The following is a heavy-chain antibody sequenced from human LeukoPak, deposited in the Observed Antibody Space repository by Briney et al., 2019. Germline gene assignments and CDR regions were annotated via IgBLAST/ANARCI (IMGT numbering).Heavy chain of an antibody. CDR1: GGTFSSYA. CDR2: ISAYNGNT. Sequence: ASVKVSCKASGGTFSSYAISWVRQAPGQGLEWMGWISAYNGNTNYAQKLQGRVTMTTDTSTSTAYMELRSLRSDDTAVYYCARDSWSMTTVTTVDYWGQGTLVTVSS. D-gene: IGHD4-17*01. V-gene: IGHV1-18*01. CDR3: ARDSWSMTTVTTVDY. J-gene: IGHJ4*02.